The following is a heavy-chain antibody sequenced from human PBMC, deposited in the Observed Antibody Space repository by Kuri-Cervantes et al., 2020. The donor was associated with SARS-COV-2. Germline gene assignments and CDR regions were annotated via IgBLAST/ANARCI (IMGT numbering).Heavy chain of an antibody. J-gene: IGHJ6*03. CDR2: IYPADSDT. CDR3: ARRAYREKVDYYYMDV. V-gene: IGHV5-51*01. Sequence: GESLKISCKGSGYSFTSYWIGWVRQMPGKGLEWKGIIYPADSDTRYSPSFQGQVNISADKSISTAFLQWSSLKASDTAVYYCARRAYREKVDYYYMDVWGKGTTVTVSS. CDR1: GYSFTSYW. D-gene: IGHD1-26*01.